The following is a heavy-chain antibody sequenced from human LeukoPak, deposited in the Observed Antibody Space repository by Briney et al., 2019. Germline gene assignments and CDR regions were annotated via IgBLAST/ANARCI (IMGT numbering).Heavy chain of an antibody. D-gene: IGHD6-13*01. CDR3: ARDQRIPTYSSSWYQFDY. V-gene: IGHV7-4-1*02. J-gene: IGHJ4*02. CDR1: GYTFTSYA. CDR2: INNNTGNP. Sequence: GASVKVSCKASGYTFTSYAMNWVRQAPGQGLEWMGWINNNTGNPTYAQGFTGRFVFSLDTSVSTAYLQISSLKAEDTAVYYCARDQRIPTYSSSWYQFDYWGQGTLVTVSS.